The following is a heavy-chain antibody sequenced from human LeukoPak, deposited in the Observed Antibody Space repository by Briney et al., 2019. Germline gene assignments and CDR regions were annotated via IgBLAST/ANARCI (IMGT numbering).Heavy chain of an antibody. CDR1: GFTFSSFE. J-gene: IGHJ4*02. CDR3: AKLGQGVLRYFDWFVD. V-gene: IGHV3-48*03. Sequence: GSLRLSCGASGFTFSSFEMNWVRQAPGKGLEWVSYISSSGSTIYYADSVKGRFTISRDNSKNTLYLQMNSLRAEDTAVYYCAKLGQGVLRYFDWFVDWGQGTLVTVSS. D-gene: IGHD3-9*01. CDR2: ISSSGSTI.